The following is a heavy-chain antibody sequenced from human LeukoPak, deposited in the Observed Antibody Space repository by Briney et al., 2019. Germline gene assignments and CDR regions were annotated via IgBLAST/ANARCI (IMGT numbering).Heavy chain of an antibody. J-gene: IGHJ4*02. CDR1: GLTVSNYW. Sequence: GGSLRLSCAASGLTVSNYWMHWVRQVPGEGLVWVSRVNCDGSSTTYAASVRGRFTISEDNTKNMLYLQMKNLRVEDAAVYYCARVGDYENSGTQPFDYWGQGTLVTVSS. CDR2: VNCDGSST. D-gene: IGHD3-22*01. CDR3: ARVGDYENSGTQPFDY. V-gene: IGHV3-74*01.